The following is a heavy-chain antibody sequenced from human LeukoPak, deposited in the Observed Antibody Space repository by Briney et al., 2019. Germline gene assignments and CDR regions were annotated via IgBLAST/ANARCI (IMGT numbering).Heavy chain of an antibody. CDR1: GFTFSSYA. CDR3: AKELMYYYGSGYDYGLDV. CDR2: MSGSGGTT. J-gene: IGHJ6*02. V-gene: IGHV3-23*01. D-gene: IGHD3-10*01. Sequence: PGGSLRLSCAASGFTFSSYAMSWVRQAPGKGLEWVSTMSGSGGTTYYADSVKGRFIISRDSAKNTMYLQMNSLRAEDTAIYYCAKELMYYYGSGYDYGLDVWGQGTTVTVSS.